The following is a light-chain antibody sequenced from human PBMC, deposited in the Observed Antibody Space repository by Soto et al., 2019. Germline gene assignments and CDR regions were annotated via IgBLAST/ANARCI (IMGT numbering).Light chain of an antibody. J-gene: IGLJ1*01. CDR1: ASDIGRYNY. V-gene: IGLV2-8*01. CDR3: NSYVGSNNYV. CDR2: DVT. Sequence: QSALTQPPSASGSPGQSVTISCIGTASDIGRYNYVSWYQHHPGKAPKLIIYDVTKRPSGVPDRFSGSKSGNTASLTGSGLQDDDDADYDCNSYVGSNNYVFGTGTKVTVL.